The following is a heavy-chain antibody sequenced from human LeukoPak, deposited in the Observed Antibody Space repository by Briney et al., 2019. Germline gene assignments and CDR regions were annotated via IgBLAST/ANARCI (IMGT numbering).Heavy chain of an antibody. J-gene: IGHJ4*02. Sequence: GGSLGLSCAASGFTVSSNYMSWVRQGPGKGLEWVSVIYSGGSTYYADSVKGRFTISRDNSKNTLYLQMNGLRAEDTAVYYCARNHDYGDPLDYWGQGTLVTVSS. D-gene: IGHD4-17*01. CDR1: GFTVSSNY. CDR2: IYSGGST. V-gene: IGHV3-53*01. CDR3: ARNHDYGDPLDY.